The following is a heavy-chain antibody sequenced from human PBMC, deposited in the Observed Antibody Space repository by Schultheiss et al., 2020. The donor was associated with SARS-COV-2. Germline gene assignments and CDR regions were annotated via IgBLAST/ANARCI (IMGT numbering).Heavy chain of an antibody. CDR3: ATGSGGTDPFDFWSGGNWFDP. Sequence: SETLSLTCAVYGGSFSGYYWSWIRQPPGKGLEWIGEINHSGSTNYNPSLKSRVTISVDTSKNQFSLKLSSVTAADTAVYYCATGSGGTDPFDFWSGGNWFDPWGQGTLVTVSS. CDR2: INHSGST. D-gene: IGHD3-3*01. V-gene: IGHV4-34*01. CDR1: GGSFSGYY. J-gene: IGHJ5*02.